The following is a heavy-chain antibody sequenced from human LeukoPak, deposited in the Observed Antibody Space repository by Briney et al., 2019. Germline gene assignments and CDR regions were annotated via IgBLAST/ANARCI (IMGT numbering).Heavy chain of an antibody. CDR2: IYYSGST. D-gene: IGHD3-3*01. CDR1: GGSISSSSYY. J-gene: IGHJ4*02. V-gene: IGHV4-39*01. Sequence: SETLSLTRTVSGGSISSSSYYWGWIRQPPGKGLEWIGSIYYSGSTYYNPSLKSRVTISVDTSKNQFSLKLSSVTAADTAVYYCARHGLYDFWSGYYFDYWGQGTLVTVSS. CDR3: ARHGLYDFWSGYYFDY.